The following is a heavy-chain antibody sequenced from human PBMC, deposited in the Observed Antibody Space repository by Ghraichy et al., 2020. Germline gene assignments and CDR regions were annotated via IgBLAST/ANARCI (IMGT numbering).Heavy chain of an antibody. D-gene: IGHD3-3*02. Sequence: ASVKVSCKASGYTFTGYYMHWVRQAPGQGLEWMGWINPNSGGTNYAQKFQGRVTMTRDTSISTAYMELSRLRSDDTAVYYCARALSLSFYFDYWGQGTLVTVSS. CDR2: INPNSGGT. CDR1: GYTFTGYY. J-gene: IGHJ4*02. V-gene: IGHV1-2*02. CDR3: ARALSLSFYFDY.